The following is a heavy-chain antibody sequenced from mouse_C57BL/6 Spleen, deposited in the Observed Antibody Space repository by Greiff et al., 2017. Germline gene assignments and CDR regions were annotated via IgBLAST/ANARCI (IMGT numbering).Heavy chain of an antibody. CDR1: GYAFTNYL. CDR3: AGGSSLYAMDY. CDR2: INPGSGGT. V-gene: IGHV1-54*01. D-gene: IGHD1-1*01. Sequence: QVQLQQSGAELVRPGTSVKVSCKASGYAFTNYLIEWVKQRPGQGLEWIGVINPGSGGTNYNEKFKGKATLTADKSSSTAYMQLSSLTSEDSAVYFCAGGSSLYAMDYWGQGTSVTVSS. J-gene: IGHJ4*01.